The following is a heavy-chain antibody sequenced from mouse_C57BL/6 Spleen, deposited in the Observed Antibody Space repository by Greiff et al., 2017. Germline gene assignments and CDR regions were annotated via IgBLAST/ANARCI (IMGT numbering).Heavy chain of an antibody. D-gene: IGHD2-5*01. Sequence: DVMLVESGGGLVKPGGSLKLSCAASGFTFSSYAMSWVRQTPEKRLEWVATISDGGSYTYYPDNVKGRFTISRDNAKNNLYLQMSHLKSEDTAMYYCARVYSNSFDYWGQGTTLTVSS. V-gene: IGHV5-4*03. CDR1: GFTFSSYA. J-gene: IGHJ2*01. CDR3: ARVYSNSFDY. CDR2: ISDGGSYT.